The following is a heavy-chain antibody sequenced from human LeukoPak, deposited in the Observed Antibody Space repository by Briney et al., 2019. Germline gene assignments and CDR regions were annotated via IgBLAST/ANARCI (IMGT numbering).Heavy chain of an antibody. V-gene: IGHV3-30-3*01. CDR3: ARDYYGSGSYDY. D-gene: IGHD3-10*01. CDR1: GFTFSSYA. CDR2: ISYDGSNK. Sequence: GGSLRLSCAASGFTFSSYAMHWVRQAPGKGLEWVAVISYDGSNKYYADSVKGRFTISRDKSKNTLYLQMNSLRAEDTAVYYCARDYYGSGSYDYWGQGTLVTVSS. J-gene: IGHJ4*02.